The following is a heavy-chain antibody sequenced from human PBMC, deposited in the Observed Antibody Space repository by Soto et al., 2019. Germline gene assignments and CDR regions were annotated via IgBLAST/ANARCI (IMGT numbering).Heavy chain of an antibody. J-gene: IGHJ4*02. D-gene: IGHD3-22*01. CDR2: INPSGGST. CDR3: ARDLRVSYYYDSSGYPRFGFDY. V-gene: IGHV1-46*01. Sequence: ASVKVSCKASGYTFTSYYMHWVRQAPGQGLEWMGIINPSGGSTSYAQKFQGRVTMTRDTSTSTVYMELSSLRSEDTAVYYCARDLRVSYYYDSSGYPRFGFDYWGQGTLVTVSS. CDR1: GYTFTSYY.